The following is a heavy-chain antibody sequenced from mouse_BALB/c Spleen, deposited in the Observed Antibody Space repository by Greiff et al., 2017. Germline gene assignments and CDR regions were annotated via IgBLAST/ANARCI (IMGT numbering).Heavy chain of an antibody. CDR3: ARQPYGNYDY. V-gene: IGHV5-6*02. D-gene: IGHD2-1*01. CDR1: GFTFSSYG. CDR2: ISSGGSYT. J-gene: IGHJ2*01. Sequence: EVKLEESGGDLVKPGGSLKLSCAASGFTFSSYGMSWVRQTPDKRLEWVATISSGGSYTYYPDSVKGRFTISRDNAKNTLYLQMSSLKSEDTAMYYCARQPYGNYDYWGQGTTLTVSS.